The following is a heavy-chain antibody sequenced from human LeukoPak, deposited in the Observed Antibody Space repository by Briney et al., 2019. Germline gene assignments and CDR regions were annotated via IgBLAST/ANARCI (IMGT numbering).Heavy chain of an antibody. CDR3: ARGGRYFDWWPSVY. CDR2: ISSSSSYI. J-gene: IGHJ4*02. Sequence: GGSLRLSCAASGFTFSSYSMNWVRQAPGKGLEWVSSISSSSSYIYYADSVKGRFTISRDNAKNSLYLQMNSLRAEGTAVYYCARGGRYFDWWPSVYWGQGTLVTVSS. CDR1: GFTFSSYS. V-gene: IGHV3-21*01. D-gene: IGHD3-9*01.